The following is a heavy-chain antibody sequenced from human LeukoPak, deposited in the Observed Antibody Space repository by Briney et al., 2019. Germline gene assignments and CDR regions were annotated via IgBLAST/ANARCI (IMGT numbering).Heavy chain of an antibody. V-gene: IGHV4-30-4*08. J-gene: IGHJ4*02. Sequence: SETLSLTCTVSGGSVRTADYYWGWVRQSPGKGLEWIGYIYYSGSTYYKPSLQSRVTISVDTSKRQFSLKLNSVTAADTAVYYCASYSTRLIPSAMGLSFDSWGQGTLVTVSS. CDR1: GGSVRTADYY. CDR2: IYYSGST. CDR3: ASYSTRLIPSAMGLSFDS. D-gene: IGHD2-2*01.